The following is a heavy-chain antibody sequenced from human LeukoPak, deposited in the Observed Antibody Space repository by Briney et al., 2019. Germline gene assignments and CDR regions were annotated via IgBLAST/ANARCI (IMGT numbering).Heavy chain of an antibody. CDR1: GFTFDDYA. D-gene: IGHD6-19*01. Sequence: PGRSLRLSCAASGFTFDDYAMHWVRQAPRKGLEWVSGISWNGGNIGYADSVKGRFIISRDNARNSLYLQMNSLRAEDMALYYCAKGGIAVAGTWFDPWGQGTLVTVSS. CDR3: AKGGIAVAGTWFDP. V-gene: IGHV3-9*03. J-gene: IGHJ5*02. CDR2: ISWNGGNI.